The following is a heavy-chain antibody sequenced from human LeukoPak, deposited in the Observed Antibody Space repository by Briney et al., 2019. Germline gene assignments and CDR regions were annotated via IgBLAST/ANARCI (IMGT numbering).Heavy chain of an antibody. D-gene: IGHD4-17*01. V-gene: IGHV4-59*01. CDR1: GGSISSYY. Sequence: TSETLSLTCTVSGGSISSYYWRCLRQPPGKGPECIGYIYYSGSTNYNPSLKSRVTISVGTSKNQFSLELSSVTAADTAVYSCVRALGDYGQSRAAWFDPWGQGTLVTVSS. J-gene: IGHJ5*02. CDR3: VRALGDYGQSRAAWFDP. CDR2: IYYSGST.